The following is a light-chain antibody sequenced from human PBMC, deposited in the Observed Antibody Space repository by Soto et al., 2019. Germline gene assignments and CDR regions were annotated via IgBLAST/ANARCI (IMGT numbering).Light chain of an antibody. CDR1: QGISRD. J-gene: IGKJ4*01. Sequence: DIQLTQSPSFLSASVGDRVTITCRASQGISRDLAWYQEKAGKAPNLLINTASSFQSGVPSRFSGSGSGTEFTLTISSLQPEDFATYYCQQFNSYPLTFGGGTKVEIK. CDR2: TAS. CDR3: QQFNSYPLT. V-gene: IGKV1-9*01.